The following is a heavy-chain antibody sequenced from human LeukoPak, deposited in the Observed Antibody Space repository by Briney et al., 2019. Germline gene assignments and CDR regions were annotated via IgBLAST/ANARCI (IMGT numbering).Heavy chain of an antibody. CDR3: AKSGGYGLIDY. Sequence: SETLSLTCTVSGGSINSSSYYWGWIRQPPGKGLEWIGSIFYSGNTYDNPSLKSRVTISVDTSKSQFSLKMSSVTAADTAVYYCAKSGGYGLIDYWGQGTLVTVSS. D-gene: IGHD6-25*01. V-gene: IGHV4-39*01. CDR2: IFYSGNT. CDR1: GGSINSSSYY. J-gene: IGHJ4*01.